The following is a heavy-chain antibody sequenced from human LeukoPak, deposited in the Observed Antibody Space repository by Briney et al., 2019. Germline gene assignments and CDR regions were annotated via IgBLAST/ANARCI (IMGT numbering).Heavy chain of an antibody. V-gene: IGHV3-7*01. CDR3: ARFGGDYYDSSGYYYDTFDY. Sequence: GGSLRLSCAASGFTFSSYWMSWVRQAPGKGLEWVANIKQDGSEKYYVDSVKGRFTISRDNAKNSLYLQMNSLRAEDTAVYYCARFGGDYYDSSGYYYDTFDYWGQGTLVTVSP. CDR2: IKQDGSEK. CDR1: GFTFSSYW. J-gene: IGHJ4*02. D-gene: IGHD3-22*01.